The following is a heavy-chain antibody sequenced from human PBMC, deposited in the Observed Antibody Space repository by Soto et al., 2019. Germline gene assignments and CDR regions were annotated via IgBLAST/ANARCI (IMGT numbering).Heavy chain of an antibody. V-gene: IGHV4-59*01. J-gene: IGHJ3*02. Sequence: LSLTCTVSGGSISSYYWSWIRQPPGKGLEWIGYIYYSGSTNYNPSLKSRVTISVDTSKNQFSLKLSSVTAADTAVYYCASMANDAFDIWGQGTMVTVSS. D-gene: IGHD5-12*01. CDR2: IYYSGST. CDR1: GGSISSYY. CDR3: ASMANDAFDI.